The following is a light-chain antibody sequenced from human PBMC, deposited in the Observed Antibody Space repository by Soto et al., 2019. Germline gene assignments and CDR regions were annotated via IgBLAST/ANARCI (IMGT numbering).Light chain of an antibody. CDR2: WAS. J-gene: IGKJ2*01. V-gene: IGKV4-1*01. CDR1: QSVLYSPNNKNY. Sequence: DIVMTQSPDSLAVSLGERATINCKSSQSVLYSPNNKNYLAWYQQKPGQTPNLLIYWASTRESGVPDRFSGSGSGTDFTLTISTLQAEDVAVYYCKQYYDTPYTFGQGTKLEL. CDR3: KQYYDTPYT.